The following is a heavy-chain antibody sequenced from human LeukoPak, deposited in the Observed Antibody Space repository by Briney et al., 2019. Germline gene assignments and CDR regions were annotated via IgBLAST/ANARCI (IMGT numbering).Heavy chain of an antibody. J-gene: IGHJ4*02. CDR2: IKQDGSEK. CDR1: GFTFSNYW. D-gene: IGHD2-2*01. CDR3: AREKIVVPAAKGPQFDY. Sequence: PGGSLRLSCAASGFTFSNYWMSWVRQAPGKGLEWVANIKQDGSEKYYVDSVKGRFTISRDNAKNSLYLQMNSLRAEDTAVYYCAREKIVVPAAKGPQFDYWGQGTLVTVSS. V-gene: IGHV3-7*01.